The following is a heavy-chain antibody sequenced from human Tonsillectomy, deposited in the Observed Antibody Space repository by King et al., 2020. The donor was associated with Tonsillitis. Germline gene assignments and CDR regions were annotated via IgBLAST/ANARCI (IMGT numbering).Heavy chain of an antibody. J-gene: IGHJ6*03. CDR1: GGTFSSYA. Sequence: QLVQSGAEVKKPGSSVKVSCKASGGTFSSYAISWVRQAPGQGLEWMGRIIPILGIANYAQKFQGRVTITADKSTSTAYMELSSLRSEDTAVYYCARRVGYCSGGSCPTGDYYYYYYMDVWGQGTPVTVSS. CDR2: IIPILGIA. V-gene: IGHV1-69*09. D-gene: IGHD2-15*01. CDR3: ARRVGYCSGGSCPTGDYYYYYYMDV.